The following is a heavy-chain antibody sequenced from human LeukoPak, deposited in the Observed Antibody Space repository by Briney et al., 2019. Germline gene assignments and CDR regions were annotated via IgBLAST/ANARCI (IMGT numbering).Heavy chain of an antibody. D-gene: IGHD3-22*01. Sequence: GASVKVSCKASGYTFTSYYMHWVRQAPGQGLEWMGIINPSGRSTSYAQKFQGRVTMTRDTSTSTVYMELSSLRSEDTAVYYCAREGHFRGYYYDSSGYYPGLDVWGQGTTVTVSS. CDR2: INPSGRST. J-gene: IGHJ6*02. CDR3: AREGHFRGYYYDSSGYYPGLDV. V-gene: IGHV1-46*01. CDR1: GYTFTSYY.